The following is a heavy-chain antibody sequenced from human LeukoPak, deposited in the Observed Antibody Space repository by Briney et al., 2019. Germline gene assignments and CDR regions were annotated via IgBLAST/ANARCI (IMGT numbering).Heavy chain of an antibody. CDR1: GGSISSHS. CDR2: IYYSGST. Sequence: PSESLSLTCTVSGGSISSHSWSWIRQPPGKGLEWIGYIYYSGSTNYNPSLKSRVTISVDTSKNQISLKLSSVTAADTAVYYCASAVVVREEMATITDAFDIWGQGTMVTVSS. CDR3: ASAVVVREEMATITDAFDI. D-gene: IGHD5-24*01. J-gene: IGHJ3*02. V-gene: IGHV4-59*11.